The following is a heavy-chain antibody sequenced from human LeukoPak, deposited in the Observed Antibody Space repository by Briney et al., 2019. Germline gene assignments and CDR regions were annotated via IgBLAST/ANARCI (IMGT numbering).Heavy chain of an antibody. V-gene: IGHV3-48*03. J-gene: IGHJ4*01. CDR1: GFTFSSYE. Sequence: GGSLRLSCAASGFTFSSYEMNWVRQAPGKGLEWVSYISHSVSTIYYADSVKGRFTISRDNAKNSLYLQMNSLRAEDTALYYCARYYDYDSRGYYYYFDYWGQEPWSPSPQ. CDR3: ARYYDYDSRGYYYYFDY. D-gene: IGHD3-22*01. CDR2: ISHSVSTI.